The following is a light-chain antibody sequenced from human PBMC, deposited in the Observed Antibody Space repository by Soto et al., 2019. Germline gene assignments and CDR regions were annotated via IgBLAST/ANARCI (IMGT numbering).Light chain of an antibody. J-gene: IGKJ1*01. V-gene: IGKV1-39*01. CDR3: QQNFNTPWT. CDR1: QGISSY. Sequence: DIQMPQSPSSLSASVGDRVTITCRVSQGISSYLNWYRQKPGKVPKLLIYAASSLQSGVPSRFSGSGSGTDFTLTISSLQPEDFAAYYCQQNFNTPWTFGQGTKVDIK. CDR2: AAS.